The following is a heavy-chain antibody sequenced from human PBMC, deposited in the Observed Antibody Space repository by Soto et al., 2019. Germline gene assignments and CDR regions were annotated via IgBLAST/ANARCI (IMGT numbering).Heavy chain of an antibody. CDR1: GGSVSSYY. Sequence: SETLSLTCTVSGGSVSSYYWSWIRQPPGKGLEWIGYIYYSGSTNYNPSLKSRVTISVDTSKNQFSLKLSSVTAADTAVYYCARQRGDCSGGSCSYYYYMDVWGKGTTVTVSS. D-gene: IGHD2-15*01. CDR3: ARQRGDCSGGSCSYYYYMDV. V-gene: IGHV4-59*08. CDR2: IYYSGST. J-gene: IGHJ6*03.